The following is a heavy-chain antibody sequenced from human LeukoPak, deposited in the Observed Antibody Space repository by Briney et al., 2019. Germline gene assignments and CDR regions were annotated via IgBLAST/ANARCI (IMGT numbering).Heavy chain of an antibody. D-gene: IGHD6-13*01. CDR2: MNPNSGNT. V-gene: IGHV1-8*03. CDR1: GGTFSRYD. Sequence: GASVKVSCKASGGTFSRYDINWVRQATGQGLEWMGWMNPNSGNTGYAQKFQGRVTITRNTSISTAYMELSSLRSEDTAVYYCARAPSQQHFDYWGQGTLVTVSS. J-gene: IGHJ4*02. CDR3: ARAPSQQHFDY.